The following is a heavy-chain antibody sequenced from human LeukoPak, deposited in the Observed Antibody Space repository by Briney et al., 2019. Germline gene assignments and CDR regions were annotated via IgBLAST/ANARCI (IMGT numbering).Heavy chain of an antibody. V-gene: IGHV3-30*01. CDR2: ISYDGSTE. Sequence: PGGSLRLSCAASGFTFSNYAMHWVRQAPGKGLQWVAVISYDGSTEYYADSPKGRFTISGDNSKNTLSLQMNSLRAEDTAVYFCARAPPETGCTDNTGYCSYYFDHWGQGTLVTVSS. D-gene: IGHD3-22*01. CDR1: GFTFSNYA. CDR3: ARAPPETGCTDNTGYCSYYFDH. J-gene: IGHJ4*02.